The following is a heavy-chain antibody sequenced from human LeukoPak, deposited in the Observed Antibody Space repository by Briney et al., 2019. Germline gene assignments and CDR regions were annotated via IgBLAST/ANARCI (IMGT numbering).Heavy chain of an antibody. CDR1: EVTFSTYT. J-gene: IGHJ2*01. D-gene: IGHD3-10*01. CDR3: AKDRRPTVSGGYFDL. Sequence: GGSLRLSCAASEVTFSTYTLHWVQQAPGKGLEWVSGISWNSGHKGYADSVKGRFTISRDNAKNSLYLRMNSLRAEDTALYYCAKDRRPTVSGGYFDLWGRGTLVIVSS. CDR2: ISWNSGHK. V-gene: IGHV3-9*01.